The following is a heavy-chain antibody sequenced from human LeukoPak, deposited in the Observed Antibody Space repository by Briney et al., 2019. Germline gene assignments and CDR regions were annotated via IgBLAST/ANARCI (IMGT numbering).Heavy chain of an antibody. CDR1: GYSFTSYG. Sequence: ASVKVSRKASGYSFTSYGISWVRQAPGQGLEWMGWINPYNGNTKYAQMLQGRLTMATDTSTNTAYMDLRSLRSDDTAVYYCARAGTYYYGSGSPHYWGQGTLVTVSS. J-gene: IGHJ4*02. CDR3: ARAGTYYYGSGSPHY. D-gene: IGHD3-10*01. V-gene: IGHV1-18*01. CDR2: INPYNGNT.